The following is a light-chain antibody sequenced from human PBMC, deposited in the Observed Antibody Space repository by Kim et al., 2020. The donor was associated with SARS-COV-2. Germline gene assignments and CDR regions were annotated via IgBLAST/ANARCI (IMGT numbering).Light chain of an antibody. V-gene: IGKV3-20*01. CDR1: QSVSNDY. J-gene: IGKJ1*01. CDR2: AAS. CDR3: QQHGSSPWA. Sequence: SQGERATLSSSASQSVSNDYLAWYQQKPGQAPRLLIYAASSRATGIPDRFSGGGSGTDFTLTISRLEPEDFAVYYCQQHGSSPWAFGQGPKVDIK.